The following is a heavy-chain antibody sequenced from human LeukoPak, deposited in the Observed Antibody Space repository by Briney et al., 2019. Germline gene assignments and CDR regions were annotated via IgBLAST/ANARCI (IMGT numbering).Heavy chain of an antibody. CDR1: GFTFSSYG. D-gene: IGHD5-18*01. CDR3: ATNTAMDYYFDY. CDR2: ISYDGSNK. Sequence: GRSLRLSCAASGFTFSSYGMHWVRQAPGKGLEGVAVISYDGSNKYYADSVKGRFTISRDNSKNTLYLQMNSLRAEDTAVYYCATNTAMDYYFDYWGQGTLVTVSS. J-gene: IGHJ4*02. V-gene: IGHV3-30*03.